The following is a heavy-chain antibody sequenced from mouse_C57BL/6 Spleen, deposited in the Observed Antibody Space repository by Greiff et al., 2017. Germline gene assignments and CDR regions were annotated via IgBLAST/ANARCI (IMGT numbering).Heavy chain of an antibody. CDR1: GYTFTDYR. D-gene: IGHD1-2*01. Sequence: VQLQQSGPELVKPGASVKLSCKASGYTFTDYRMNWVKQRPGQGLEWIGVINPTDGNTSYNQKFKGKATLTVDTSSSTAYMQLSSLTSEDSAVYYCARSRHGVCWFAYWGQGTLVTVSA. J-gene: IGHJ3*01. CDR2: INPTDGNT. CDR3: ARSRHGVCWFAY. V-gene: IGHV1-59*01.